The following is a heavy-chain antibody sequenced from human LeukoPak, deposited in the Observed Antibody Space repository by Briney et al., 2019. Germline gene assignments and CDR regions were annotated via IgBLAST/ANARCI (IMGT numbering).Heavy chain of an antibody. V-gene: IGHV4-39*07. D-gene: IGHD1-26*01. J-gene: IGHJ4*02. CDR3: ARVSSGSYYFDS. Sequence: SETLSLTCTVSGGSISSSYYWGWIRQPPGKGLEWIGSIYYSGSTYYNPSLKSRVTISVDKSKNQFSLKVTSVTAADTAVYYCARVSSGSYYFDSWGQGTLVTVSS. CDR2: IYYSGST. CDR1: GGSISSSYY.